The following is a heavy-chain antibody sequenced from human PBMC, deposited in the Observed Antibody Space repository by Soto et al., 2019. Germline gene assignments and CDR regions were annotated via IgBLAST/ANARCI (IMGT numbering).Heavy chain of an antibody. CDR2: INPNSGNT. Sequence: ASVKVSCKASGYTFTSYDINWVRQATGQGLEWMGWINPNSGNTNYAQKFQGWVTMTRNTSISTAYMELSRLRSDDTAVYYCARGIAAAGLRIDYWGQGTLVTVSS. V-gene: IGHV1-8*01. CDR3: ARGIAAAGLRIDY. J-gene: IGHJ4*02. D-gene: IGHD6-13*01. CDR1: GYTFTSYD.